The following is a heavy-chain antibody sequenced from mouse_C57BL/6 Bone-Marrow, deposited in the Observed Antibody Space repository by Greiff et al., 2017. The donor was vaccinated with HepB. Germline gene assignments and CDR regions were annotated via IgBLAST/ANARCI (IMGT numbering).Heavy chain of an antibody. Sequence: EVQGVESGGDLVKPGGSLKLSCAASGFTFSSYGMSWVRQTPDKRLEWVATISSGGSYTYYPDSVKGRFTISRANAKNTLYLQMSSLKSEDTAMYYCARITTVPAYWGQGTLVTVSA. CDR1: GFTFSSYG. V-gene: IGHV5-6*01. CDR3: ARITTVPAY. J-gene: IGHJ3*01. D-gene: IGHD1-1*01. CDR2: ISSGGSYT.